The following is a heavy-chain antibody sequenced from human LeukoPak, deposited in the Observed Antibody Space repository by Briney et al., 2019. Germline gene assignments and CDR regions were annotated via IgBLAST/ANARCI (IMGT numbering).Heavy chain of an antibody. CDR2: IYGGGGT. CDR1: GFTVTSNY. D-gene: IGHD2-15*01. Sequence: RGSPRLSCAASGFTVTSNYMSWVRQAPGKGLEWVSVIYGGGGTYYADSVKGRFTISRDNSKNTLSLQMNSLSAEDTAVYYCAATNIGYCSGGSCPERFWGGGTVVTVSS. J-gene: IGHJ1*01. V-gene: IGHV3-53*01. CDR3: AATNIGYCSGGSCPERF.